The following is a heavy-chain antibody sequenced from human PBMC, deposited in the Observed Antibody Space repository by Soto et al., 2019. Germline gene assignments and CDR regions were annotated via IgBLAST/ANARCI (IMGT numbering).Heavy chain of an antibody. CDR1: GGTFSSYA. CDR3: ARDREGRGYDRGIGYYFDY. J-gene: IGHJ4*02. Sequence: QVQLVQSGAEVQKPGSSVKVSCKASGGTFSSYAISWVRQAPGQGLEWMGGIIPIFGTANYAQKFQGRVTITADESTSTAYMELSSLRSEDTAVYYCARDREGRGYDRGIGYYFDYWGQGTLVTVSS. V-gene: IGHV1-69*01. D-gene: IGHD5-12*01. CDR2: IIPIFGTA.